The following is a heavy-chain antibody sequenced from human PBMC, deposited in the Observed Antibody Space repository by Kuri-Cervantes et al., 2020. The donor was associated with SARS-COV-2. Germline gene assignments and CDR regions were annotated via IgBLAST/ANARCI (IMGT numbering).Heavy chain of an antibody. CDR2: IGTAGDT. CDR3: ARETTVTYYYYYYGMDV. Sequence: GGSLRLSCAASGFTFSSYDMHWVRQATGKGLEWVSAIGTAGDTYYPGSVKGRFTISRENAKNSLYLQMNSLRDEDTAVYYCARETTVTYYYYYYGMDVWGQGTTVTVSS. V-gene: IGHV3-13*01. J-gene: IGHJ6*02. CDR1: GFTFSSYD. D-gene: IGHD4-17*01.